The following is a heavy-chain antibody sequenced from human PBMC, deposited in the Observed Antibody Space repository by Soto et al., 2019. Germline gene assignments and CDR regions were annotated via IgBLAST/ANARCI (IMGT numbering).Heavy chain of an antibody. Sequence: QLQLQESGPGLVKPSETLSLTCTVSGGSISSSSYYWGWIRQPPGKGLEWIGSIYYSGSTYYNPSLKSGVTISVDTSKIQFSLKLSSVTAADTAVYYCARVGNYGDYDFHWFDPWGQGTLVTVSS. CDR2: IYYSGST. CDR3: ARVGNYGDYDFHWFDP. D-gene: IGHD4-17*01. V-gene: IGHV4-39*01. CDR1: GGSISSSSYY. J-gene: IGHJ5*02.